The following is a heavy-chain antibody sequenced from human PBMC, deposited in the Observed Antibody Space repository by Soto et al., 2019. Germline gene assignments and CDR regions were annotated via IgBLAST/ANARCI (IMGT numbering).Heavy chain of an antibody. D-gene: IGHD1-1*01. CDR3: AKRTTGTTGSVDY. J-gene: IGHJ4*02. Sequence: EVQLLESGGGLVQPGGSLRLSCAASGFTFSSYTMSWVRQAPGKGLEWVSTISGSGGSTYYADSVKGRFTISRDNSKNTLYLQMNSLRAEDTAVYYFAKRTTGTTGSVDYWGQGTLVTVSS. CDR1: GFTFSSYT. V-gene: IGHV3-23*01. CDR2: ISGSGGST.